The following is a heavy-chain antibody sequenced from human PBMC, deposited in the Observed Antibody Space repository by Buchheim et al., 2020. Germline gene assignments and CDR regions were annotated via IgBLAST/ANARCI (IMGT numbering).Heavy chain of an antibody. J-gene: IGHJ4*02. D-gene: IGHD3-3*01. Sequence: QVQLQQWGAGLLKPSETLPLTCAVYGGSFSGYYWSWIRQPPGKGLEWIGEINHSGSTNYNPSLKSRVTISVDTSKNQFSLKLSSVTAADTAVYYCAGRSGKNFDYWGQGTLVTVSS. CDR3: AGRSGKNFDY. V-gene: IGHV4-34*01. CDR1: GGSFSGYY. CDR2: INHSGST.